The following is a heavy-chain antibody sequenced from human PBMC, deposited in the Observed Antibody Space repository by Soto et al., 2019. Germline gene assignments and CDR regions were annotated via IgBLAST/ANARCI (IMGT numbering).Heavy chain of an antibody. CDR1: GYIFTSYA. Sequence: ASVKVSCKASGYIFTSYAMHWVRQAPGQRLEWMGWINTNSGSTKYAQKFQGRVTMTRDTYISTAYMELSRLRSDDTAVYYCARDPASVEANWDLVNAFDIWGQGTMVTVSS. V-gene: IGHV1-2*02. CDR3: ARDPASVEANWDLVNAFDI. D-gene: IGHD7-27*01. CDR2: INTNSGST. J-gene: IGHJ3*02.